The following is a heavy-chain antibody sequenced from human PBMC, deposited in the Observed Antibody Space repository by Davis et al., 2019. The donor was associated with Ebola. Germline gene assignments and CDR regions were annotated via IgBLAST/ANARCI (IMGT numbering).Heavy chain of an antibody. Sequence: PGGSLRLSCAASGFTFSGYAMHWVRQAPGKGLEWVAVISYDRSHKYYADSVKGRFTISRDNSKNTLYLQMNSLRAEDTAVYYCARESQVIAAYYYFYYGMDVWGQGTTVTVSS. CDR1: GFTFSGYA. D-gene: IGHD2-21*01. V-gene: IGHV3-30*04. CDR2: ISYDRSHK. CDR3: ARESQVIAAYYYFYYGMDV. J-gene: IGHJ6*02.